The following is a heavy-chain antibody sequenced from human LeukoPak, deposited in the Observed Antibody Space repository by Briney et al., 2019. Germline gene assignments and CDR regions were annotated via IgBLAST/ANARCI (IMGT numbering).Heavy chain of an antibody. CDR2: ISYDGSNK. V-gene: IGHV3-30*03. CDR3: AGVRDAFDI. CDR1: GFTFSSYG. J-gene: IGHJ3*02. Sequence: GGSLRLSCAASGFTFSSYGIHWVRQAPGKGLEWVAVISYDGSNKYYVDSVKGRFTISRDNSKNTLNLQMNSLRAEDTAVYYCAGVRDAFDIWGQGTMVTVSS. D-gene: IGHD2-8*01.